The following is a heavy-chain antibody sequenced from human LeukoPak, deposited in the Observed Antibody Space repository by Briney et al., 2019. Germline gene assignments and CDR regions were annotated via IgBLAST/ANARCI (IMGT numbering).Heavy chain of an antibody. D-gene: IGHD2-21*02. CDR2: INPNSGGT. V-gene: IGHV1-2*06. J-gene: IGHJ5*02. Sequence: GASVKVSCKASGYTFTGYYMHWVRQAPGQGLEWMGRINPNSGGTNYAQKFQVRVTMTRDTSISTTYMELSRLRSDDTAVYYCARDRANCGGDCYSGWFDPWGQGTLVTVSS. CDR3: ARDRANCGGDCYSGWFDP. CDR1: GYTFTGYY.